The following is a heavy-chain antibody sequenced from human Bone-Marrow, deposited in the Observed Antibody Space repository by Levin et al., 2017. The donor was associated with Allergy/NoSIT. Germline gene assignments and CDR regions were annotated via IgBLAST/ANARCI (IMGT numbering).Heavy chain of an antibody. CDR1: GYTFTSYA. CDR2: INTNTGNP. V-gene: IGHV7-4-1*02. CDR3: ARESGPLGYCSGGSCYSNDAFDI. J-gene: IGHJ3*02. Sequence: ASVKVSCKASGYTFTSYAMNWVRQAPGQGLEWMGWINTNTGNPTYAQGFTGRFVFSLDTSVSTAYLQISSLKAEDTAVYYCARESGPLGYCSGGSCYSNDAFDIWGQGTMVTVSS. D-gene: IGHD2-15*01.